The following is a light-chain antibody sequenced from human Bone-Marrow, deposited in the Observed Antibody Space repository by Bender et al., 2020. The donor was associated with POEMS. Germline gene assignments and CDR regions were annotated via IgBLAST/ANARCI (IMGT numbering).Light chain of an antibody. CDR2: KDT. CDR1: NFGTKS. J-gene: IGLJ3*02. Sequence: SYVLTQPPSVSVAPGKTARISCGGHNFGTKSVQWYQQKPGQAPTIVIYKDTERPLGIDERFSGSNSGTKVTLTISGVQAEDEADYYCQSADTSGNWVFGGGTKLTVL. CDR3: QSADTSGNWV. V-gene: IGLV3-25*03.